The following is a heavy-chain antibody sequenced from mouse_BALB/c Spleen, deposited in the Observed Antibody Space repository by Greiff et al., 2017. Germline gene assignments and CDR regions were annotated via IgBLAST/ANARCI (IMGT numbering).Heavy chain of an antibody. Sequence: EVKLVESGGGLVKPGGSLKLSCAASGFTFSSYAMSWVRQTPEKRLEWVASISSGGSTYYPDSVKGRFTISRDNARNILYLQMSSLRSEDTAMYYCARGAYYADYDAMDYWGQGTSVTVSS. V-gene: IGHV5-6-5*01. CDR2: ISSGGST. CDR3: ARGAYYADYDAMDY. CDR1: GFTFSSYA. D-gene: IGHD2-13*01. J-gene: IGHJ4*01.